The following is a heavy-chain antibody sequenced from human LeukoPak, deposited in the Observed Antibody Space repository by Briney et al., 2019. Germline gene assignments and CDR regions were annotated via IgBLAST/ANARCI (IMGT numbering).Heavy chain of an antibody. Sequence: PSEALSLTCTVSGGSISSSTYYWAWIRQSPGKGLEWIGSITYSGSTYYNPSLESRVTISVDTSKNQFSLKLSSVTAADTAVYYCARGSGAPAGGYYYYYGMDVWGQGTTVTVSS. CDR3: ARGSGAPAGGYYYYYGMDV. V-gene: IGHV4-39*07. CDR1: GGSISSSTYY. J-gene: IGHJ6*02. D-gene: IGHD2-2*01. CDR2: ITYSGST.